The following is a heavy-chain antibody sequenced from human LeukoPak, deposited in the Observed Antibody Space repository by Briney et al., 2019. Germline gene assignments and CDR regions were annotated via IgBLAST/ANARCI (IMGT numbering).Heavy chain of an antibody. CDR1: GGTFSSYA. Sequence: SVKLSCKASGGTFSSYAISWVRQAPGQGLEWMGGIIPIFGTANYAQKFQGRVTITADESTSTAYMELSSLRSEDTAVYYCASSEGLGSSSVDYWGQGTLVTVSS. D-gene: IGHD6-6*01. CDR3: ASSEGLGSSSVDY. CDR2: IIPIFGTA. J-gene: IGHJ4*02. V-gene: IGHV1-69*13.